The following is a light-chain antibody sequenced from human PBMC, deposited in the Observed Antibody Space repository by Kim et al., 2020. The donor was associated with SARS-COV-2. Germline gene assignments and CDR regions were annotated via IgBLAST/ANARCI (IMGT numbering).Light chain of an antibody. V-gene: IGLV3-1*01. Sequence: SYELTQPPSVSVSPGQTASITCSGDKLGDKYACWYQQKPGQSPVLVIYQDSKRPSGIPERFSGSNSGHTATLTISGTPAMDEADYYCQAWDSSTAVFGGG. CDR3: QAWDSSTAV. CDR2: QDS. J-gene: IGLJ2*01. CDR1: KLGDKY.